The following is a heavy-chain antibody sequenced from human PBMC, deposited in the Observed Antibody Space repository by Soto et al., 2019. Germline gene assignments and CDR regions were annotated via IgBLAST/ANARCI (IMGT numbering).Heavy chain of an antibody. J-gene: IGHJ6*02. CDR3: ARDDYSNYVAYYYGMDV. D-gene: IGHD4-4*01. CDR1: GYTFTSYG. CDR2: ISAYNGNT. Sequence: ASVKVSCKASGYTFTSYGISWVRQAPGQGLEWMGWISAYNGNTNYAQKLQGRVTMTTDTSTSTAYMELRSLRSDDTAVYYCARDDYSNYVAYYYGMDVWGQGTTVTVSS. V-gene: IGHV1-18*01.